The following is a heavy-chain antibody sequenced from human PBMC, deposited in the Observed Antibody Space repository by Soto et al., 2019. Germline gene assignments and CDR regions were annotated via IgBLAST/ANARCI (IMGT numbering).Heavy chain of an antibody. CDR1: GYSFTSYW. V-gene: IGHV5-51*01. CDR3: ATGAQSYYGSGIGGMDV. D-gene: IGHD3-10*01. Sequence: PGESVKISCKGSGYSFTSYWIGCVRQMPGKVLEWMGIIYPGDSDTRYSSSFQGQVSISADKSISTAYLQWSRLKASDTAMYYCATGAQSYYGSGIGGMDVWGQGTTGTVYS. CDR2: IYPGDSDT. J-gene: IGHJ6*02.